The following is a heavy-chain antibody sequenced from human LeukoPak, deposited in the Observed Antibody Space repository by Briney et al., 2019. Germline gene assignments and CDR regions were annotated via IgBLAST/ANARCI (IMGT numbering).Heavy chain of an antibody. CDR1: GFTFSSYA. J-gene: IGHJ4*02. CDR3: AKDRIYSNYFDY. V-gene: IGHV3-23*01. Sequence: GGSLRLSCAASGFTFSSYAMSWVRQAPGKGLEWVSAISGSGGSTYYAGSVKGRFTISRDNSKNTLYLQMNSLRAEDTAVYYCAKDRIYSNYFDYWGQGTLVTVSS. D-gene: IGHD4-11*01. CDR2: ISGSGGST.